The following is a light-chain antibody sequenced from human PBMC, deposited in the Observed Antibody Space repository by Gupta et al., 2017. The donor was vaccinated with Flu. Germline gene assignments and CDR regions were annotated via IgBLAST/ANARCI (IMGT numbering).Light chain of an antibody. CDR3: QSADSSGTYPV. CDR1: ALPKQY. CDR2: KDS. V-gene: IGLV3-25*03. Sequence: GDALPKQYAYWYQQKPGQAPVLVIYKDSERPSGIPERFSGSSSGTTVTLTISGAQAEDEADYYCQSADSSGTYPVFGGGTKLTVL. J-gene: IGLJ3*02.